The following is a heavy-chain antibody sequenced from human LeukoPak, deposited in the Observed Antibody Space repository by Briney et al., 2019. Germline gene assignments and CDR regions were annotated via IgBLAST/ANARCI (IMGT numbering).Heavy chain of an antibody. CDR1: GGTFSSYA. V-gene: IGHV1-18*01. CDR2: ISAYNGNT. Sequence: GASVKVSCKASGGTFSSYAISWVRQAPGQGLEWMGWISAYNGNTNYAQKLQGRVTMTTDTSTSTAYMELRSLRSDDTAVYYCAREGLVVAADPFDYWGQGTLVTVSS. J-gene: IGHJ4*02. CDR3: AREGLVVAADPFDY. D-gene: IGHD2-15*01.